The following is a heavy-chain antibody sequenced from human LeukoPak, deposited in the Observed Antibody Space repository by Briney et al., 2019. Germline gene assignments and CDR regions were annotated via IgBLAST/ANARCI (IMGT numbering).Heavy chain of an antibody. V-gene: IGHV3-53*01. CDR1: GFTVSSNY. Sequence: PGGSLRLSCAASGFTVSSNYMSWVRRAPGKGLECVSVIYSDGTTYYADSVTGRFTISRDKSKNTLYLQMNILRAEDPAVYYCAVYYYGSGSQKRYYYYMDVWGKGTTVTVSS. CDR2: IYSDGTT. D-gene: IGHD3-10*01. CDR3: AVYYYGSGSQKRYYYYMDV. J-gene: IGHJ6*03.